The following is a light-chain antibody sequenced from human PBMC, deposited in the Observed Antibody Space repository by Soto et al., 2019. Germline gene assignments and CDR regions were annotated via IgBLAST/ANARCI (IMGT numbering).Light chain of an antibody. CDR2: AGS. J-gene: IGKJ2*01. V-gene: IGKV1-9*01. CDR1: QGTASH. Sequence: IQLTQSPSFLSASVGDRVTITCRASQGTASHLAWYQQTPGKAPKFLIYAGSTLESGVPSRLSGSGVGTEFTLKISSLQPEDFATYYCQQVNTFPHTFGQGTKLEIK. CDR3: QQVNTFPHT.